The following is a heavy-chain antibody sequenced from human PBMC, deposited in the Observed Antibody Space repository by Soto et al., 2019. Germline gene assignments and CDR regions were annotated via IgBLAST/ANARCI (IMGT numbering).Heavy chain of an antibody. J-gene: IGHJ4*02. V-gene: IGHV3-9*01. CDR3: AKWTGGYGY. CDR1: GFTFDDYA. D-gene: IGHD3-22*01. Sequence: EVQLVESGGGLVQPGRSLRLSCAASGFTFDDYAMHWVRQAPGKGLEWVSGISWNSGSIGYADSVKGRLTISRDNAKNSLYLQMNSLRAEDTALYYCAKWTGGYGYWGQGTLVTVSS. CDR2: ISWNSGSI.